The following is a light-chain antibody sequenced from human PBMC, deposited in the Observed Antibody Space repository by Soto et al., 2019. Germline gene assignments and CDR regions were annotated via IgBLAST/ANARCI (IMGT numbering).Light chain of an antibody. CDR1: QSVSSN. CDR2: GAS. CDR3: QQYGRSPWT. J-gene: IGKJ1*01. V-gene: IGKV3D-15*01. Sequence: EIVMTQSTATLSVSPGERATLSCRASQSVSSNLAWYQQKPGQAPRLLIYGASNRATGIPARFSGSGSGTDFTLTISSLEPEDFAVYYCQQYGRSPWTFGQGTKV.